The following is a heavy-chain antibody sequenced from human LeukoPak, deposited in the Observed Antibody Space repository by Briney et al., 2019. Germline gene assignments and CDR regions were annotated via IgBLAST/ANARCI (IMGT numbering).Heavy chain of an antibody. CDR2: INGNGGST. J-gene: IGHJ4*02. V-gene: IGHV3-23*01. CDR1: GFKFSGYE. Sequence: GGSLRLSCAASGFKFSGYEMNWVRQAAGKGLEWVSAINGNGGSTYYAVSVKGRFTISRDNSKNTLYLQMNSLRAEDTAVYYCAKGLLSHFDYWGQGTLVTVSS. D-gene: IGHD2/OR15-2a*01. CDR3: AKGLLSHFDY.